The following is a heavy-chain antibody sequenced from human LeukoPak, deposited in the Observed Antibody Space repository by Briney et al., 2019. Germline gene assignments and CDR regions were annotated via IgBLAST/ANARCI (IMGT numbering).Heavy chain of an antibody. D-gene: IGHD7-27*01. J-gene: IGHJ4*02. CDR3: ARGPSGWGSLDS. CDR1: GFTFSSYW. V-gene: IGHV3-74*01. Sequence: GGSLRLSCAASGFTFSSYWMHWVRQAPGKGLVWVSRINSDGSSTNYADSVKGRFTISRDNAKNTLYLQVKSLRAEDTAVYYCARGPSGWGSLDSWGQGTPVTVSS. CDR2: INSDGSST.